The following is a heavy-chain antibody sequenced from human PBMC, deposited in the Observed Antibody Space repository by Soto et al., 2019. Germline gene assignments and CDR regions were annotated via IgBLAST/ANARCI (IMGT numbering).Heavy chain of an antibody. Sequence: QPGGSLRLSCAASGFTFSSYAMHWVRQSPGKGLEWVAVISYDGSNKYYADSVKGRFTISRDNSKNTLYLQMNSLRAEDTAVYYCASHNCSGGSCYDGVIYYWGQGTLVTVSS. V-gene: IGHV3-30-3*01. CDR2: ISYDGSNK. CDR1: GFTFSSYA. D-gene: IGHD2-15*01. J-gene: IGHJ4*02. CDR3: ASHNCSGGSCYDGVIYY.